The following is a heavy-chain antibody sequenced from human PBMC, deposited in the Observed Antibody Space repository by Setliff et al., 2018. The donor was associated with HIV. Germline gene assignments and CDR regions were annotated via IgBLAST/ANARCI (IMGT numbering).Heavy chain of an antibody. V-gene: IGHV1-46*01. CDR2: INPSGGST. CDR1: GFTFSSNY. D-gene: IGHD3-10*01. Sequence: ASVKVSCKASGFTFSSNYMHWVRQAPGQGLEWMGIINPSGGSTSYAQKFQGRVTMTRDTSTSTVYMELSSLRSEDTAVYYCAKVGDYSGFGEFAALDSWGQGTLVTVSS. CDR3: AKVGDYSGFGEFAALDS. J-gene: IGHJ4*02.